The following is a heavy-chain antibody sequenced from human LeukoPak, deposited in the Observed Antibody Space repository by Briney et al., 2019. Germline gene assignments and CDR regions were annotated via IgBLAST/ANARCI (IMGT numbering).Heavy chain of an antibody. CDR2: ISGSGGST. V-gene: IGHV3-23*01. CDR1: GFTVSSNY. J-gene: IGHJ4*02. D-gene: IGHD2-15*01. Sequence: GGSLRLSCAASGFTVSSNYMSWVRQAPGKGLEWVSAISGSGGSTYYADSVKGRFTISRDNSKNTLYLQMNSLRAEDTAVYYCAKEDIVVVVAATGGYFDYWGQGTLVTVSS. CDR3: AKEDIVVVVAATGGYFDY.